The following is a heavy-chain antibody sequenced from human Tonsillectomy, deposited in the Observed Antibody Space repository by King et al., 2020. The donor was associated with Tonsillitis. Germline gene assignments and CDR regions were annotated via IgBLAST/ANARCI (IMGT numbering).Heavy chain of an antibody. V-gene: IGHV3-30*04. J-gene: IGHJ4*02. Sequence: VQLVESGGGLVHPWGSLRLSCAASGFTFSTFAMHWVRQPPGKGLEWVAFISDDGTSQFYTDSVTGRFTISRDNSQNTLFLQMDTLRIQDAAVYFCARGFRASYVPLTYYFDNWGQGTRVTVSS. CDR2: ISDDGTSQ. CDR1: GFTFSTFA. D-gene: IGHD1-26*01. CDR3: ARGFRASYVPLTYYFDN.